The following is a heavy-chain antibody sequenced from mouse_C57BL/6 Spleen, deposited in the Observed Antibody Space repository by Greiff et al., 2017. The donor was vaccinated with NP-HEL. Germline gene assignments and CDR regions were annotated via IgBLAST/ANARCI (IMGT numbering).Heavy chain of an antibody. CDR2: IDPENGDT. D-gene: IGHD1-1*01. Sequence: VQLQQSGAELVRPGASVKLSCTASGFNIKDDYMHWVKQRPEQGLEWIGWIDPENGDTAYASKFQGKATITADTSSNTAYLQLRSLTSEDTAVYYCTLITTVVDAMDYWGQGTSVTVSS. V-gene: IGHV14-4*01. J-gene: IGHJ4*01. CDR1: GFNIKDDY. CDR3: TLITTVVDAMDY.